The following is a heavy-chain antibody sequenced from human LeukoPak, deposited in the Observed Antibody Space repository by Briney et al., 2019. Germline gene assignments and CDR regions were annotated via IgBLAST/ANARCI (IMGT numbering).Heavy chain of an antibody. Sequence: GSLRLSCAASGFTVSSNYMSWVRQPPGKGLEWIGEINHSGSTNYNPSLKSRVTMSLDTSKNQFSLRLNSVTAADTAVYYCARVPLRFLEPFDYWGQGTLVTVSS. CDR3: ARVPLRFLEPFDY. CDR1: GFTVSSNY. D-gene: IGHD3-3*01. J-gene: IGHJ4*02. CDR2: INHSGST. V-gene: IGHV4-34*01.